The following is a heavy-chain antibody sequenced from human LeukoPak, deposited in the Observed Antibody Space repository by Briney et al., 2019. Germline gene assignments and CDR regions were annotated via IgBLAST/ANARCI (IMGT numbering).Heavy chain of an antibody. J-gene: IGHJ6*03. CDR1: GGSISSSSYY. V-gene: IGHV4-39*07. CDR3: ARVGPYYYYMDV. CDR2: IYYSGST. Sequence: SETLSLTCTVSGGSISSSSYYWGWIRQPPGKGLEWIGSIYYSGSTNYNPALKSPVTISVDTSKNQFSLELSSVTAADTAVYYCARVGPYYYYMDVWGKGTTVTISS.